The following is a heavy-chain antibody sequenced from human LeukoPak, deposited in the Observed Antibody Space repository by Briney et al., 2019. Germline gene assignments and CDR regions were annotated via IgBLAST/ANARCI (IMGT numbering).Heavy chain of an antibody. D-gene: IGHD2-15*01. Sequence: ASVKVSCKASGYTFTRYDINWVRQATGQGLEWMGWMNPNSGNTGYAQKFQGRVTMTRSTSISTAYMELSSLRSEDTAVYYCARGYCSGGSCYPSRNWFDPWGQGTLVTVSS. J-gene: IGHJ5*02. CDR3: ARGYCSGGSCYPSRNWFDP. V-gene: IGHV1-8*01. CDR1: GYTFTRYD. CDR2: MNPNSGNT.